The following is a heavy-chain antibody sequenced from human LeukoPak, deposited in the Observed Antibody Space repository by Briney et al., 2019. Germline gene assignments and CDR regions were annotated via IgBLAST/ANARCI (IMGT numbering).Heavy chain of an antibody. J-gene: IGHJ4*02. CDR2: IYHSGST. CDR3: ARVSYGSGSYYPKYNDY. Sequence: SETLSLTCTVSGYSISSGYYWGWIRQPPGKGLEWIGSIYHSGSTYYNPSLKSRVTISVDTSKNQFSLRLSSVTAADTAVYYCARVSYGSGSYYPKYNDYWGQGTLLTVSS. CDR1: GYSISSGYY. D-gene: IGHD3-10*01. V-gene: IGHV4-38-2*02.